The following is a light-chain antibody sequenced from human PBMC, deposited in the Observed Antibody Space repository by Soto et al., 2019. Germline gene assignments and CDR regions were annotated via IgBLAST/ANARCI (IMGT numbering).Light chain of an antibody. Sequence: QSALTQPASVSESPGQSITISCTGTSSDVGIYDYVSWYQQHPGKAPKLIIYEVTNRPSGVSNRFSGSKSGNTASLTISGLQPEDEADHYCSSHTTASTRVFGTGTKLTVL. CDR3: SSHTTASTRV. CDR2: EVT. CDR1: SSDVGIYDY. V-gene: IGLV2-14*01. J-gene: IGLJ1*01.